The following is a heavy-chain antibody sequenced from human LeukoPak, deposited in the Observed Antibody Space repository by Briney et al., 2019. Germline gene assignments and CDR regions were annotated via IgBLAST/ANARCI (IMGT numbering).Heavy chain of an antibody. CDR3: ARDSGTGMDV. V-gene: IGHV4-30-2*01. Sequence: SETLSLTCAVSGGSISSGGYSWSWIRQPPGKGLEWIGCIYHSGSTYYNPSLKSRVTISVDRSRNQFSLKLSSVTAADTAVYYCARDSGTGMDVWGQGTTVTVSS. J-gene: IGHJ6*02. CDR1: GGSISSGGYS. CDR2: IYHSGST. D-gene: IGHD1-1*01.